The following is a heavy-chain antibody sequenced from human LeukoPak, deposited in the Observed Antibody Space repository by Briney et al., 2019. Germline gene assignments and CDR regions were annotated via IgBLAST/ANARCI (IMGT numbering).Heavy chain of an antibody. J-gene: IGHJ4*02. V-gene: IGHV3-23*01. Sequence: GGSLRLSCAASGFTFSSYAMSWVRQAPGKGLEWVSTITGSGGSTYYADSVKGRLTISRDNSKNTLYLQMNSLRAEDTAVYYCAKGIAVAGTPFDYWGQGTLVTVSS. CDR1: GFTFSSYA. CDR3: AKGIAVAGTPFDY. CDR2: ITGSGGST. D-gene: IGHD6-19*01.